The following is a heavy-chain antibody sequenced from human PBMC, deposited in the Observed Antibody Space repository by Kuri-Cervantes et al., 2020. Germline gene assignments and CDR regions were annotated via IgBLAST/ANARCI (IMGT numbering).Heavy chain of an antibody. V-gene: IGHV3-23*01. CDR3: AKDRGRYCSGGSCVY. J-gene: IGHJ4*02. CDR1: GFTFSSYA. Sequence: LSLTCAASGFTFSSYAMSWVRQAPGKGLEWVSAISGGSTYYADSVKGRFTISRDNSKNTLYLQMNSLRAEDTAVYYCAKDRGRYCSGGSCVYWGQGTLVTVSS. CDR2: ISGGST. D-gene: IGHD2-15*01.